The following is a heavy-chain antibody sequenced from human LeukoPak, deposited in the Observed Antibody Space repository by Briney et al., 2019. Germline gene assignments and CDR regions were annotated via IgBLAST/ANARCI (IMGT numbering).Heavy chain of an antibody. D-gene: IGHD3-22*01. J-gene: IGHJ4*02. CDR2: ISSSSSYI. CDR1: GFTFSSYS. Sequence: GGSLRLSCAPAGFTFSSYSMNWVRQAPGKGLEWVSSISSSSSYIYYADSVKGRFTISRDNAKNSLYLQMNSLRAEDTAVYYCARGWPPNDYDSSGYGDYWGQGTLVTVSS. V-gene: IGHV3-21*01. CDR3: ARGWPPNDYDSSGYGDY.